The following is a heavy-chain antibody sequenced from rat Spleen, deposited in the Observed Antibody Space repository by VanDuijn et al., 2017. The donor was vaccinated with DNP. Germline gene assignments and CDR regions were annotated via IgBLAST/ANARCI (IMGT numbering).Heavy chain of an antibody. V-gene: IGHV5-22*01. CDR3: VRPDVYYGLEDLSAN. CDR1: GFTFTDFY. CDR2: VSHEGSST. D-gene: IGHD1-6*01. J-gene: IGHJ3*01. Sequence: EVQLVESDGGLVQPGGSMKLSCVASGFTFTDFYMAWVRQAPKKGLEWVASVSHEGSSTYYEDSVKGRFTISRDNAKSTLYLQMNSLRSEDTAIYYCVRPDVYYGLEDLSANWGQGTLVTVSS.